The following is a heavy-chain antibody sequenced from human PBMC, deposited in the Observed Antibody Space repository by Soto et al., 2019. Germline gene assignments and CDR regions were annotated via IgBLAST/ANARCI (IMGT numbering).Heavy chain of an antibody. V-gene: IGHV3-23*01. Sequence: SLRLSCAASGFTLSTYTMNWVRQAPGKGLEWVSGIIQNGETYYTGSVKGRFTISGDNSKNMVYLQMDSLRADDTALYYCAKDRQPDGIWTFDYWGQGTLVTVSS. CDR1: GFTLSTYT. CDR3: AKDRQPDGIWTFDY. D-gene: IGHD3-9*01. CDR2: IIQNGET. J-gene: IGHJ4*02.